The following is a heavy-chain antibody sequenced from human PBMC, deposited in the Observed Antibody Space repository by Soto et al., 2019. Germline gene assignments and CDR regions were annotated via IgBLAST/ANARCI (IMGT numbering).Heavy chain of an antibody. CDR2: IKGKPDGGTT. J-gene: IGHJ4*02. CDR1: GFTFNTAW. Sequence: EVQLVESGGGLVKPGGSLRLSCAASGFTFNTAWLTWVRQAPGKGLEWVGRIKGKPDGGTTDYAAPVEGSFTISRDDSQNTLFLQMNSLKTEDTAVYYCTAGSPFNYWGPGTLVTVSS. V-gene: IGHV3-15*01. CDR3: TAGSPFNY.